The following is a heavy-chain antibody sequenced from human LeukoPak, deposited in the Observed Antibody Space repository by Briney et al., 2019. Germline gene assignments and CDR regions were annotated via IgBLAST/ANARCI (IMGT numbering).Heavy chain of an antibody. J-gene: IGHJ4*02. CDR1: GFTFSSYA. V-gene: IGHV3-23*01. CDR3: AKDSSAMIAWDY. CDR2: ISGSGGST. D-gene: IGHD3-22*01. Sequence: GGPLRLSCAASGFTFSSYAMSWVRQAPGKGLEWVSAISGSGGSTYYADSVKGRFTISRDNSKNTLYLQMNSLRAEDTAVYYCAKDSSAMIAWDYWGQGTLVTVSS.